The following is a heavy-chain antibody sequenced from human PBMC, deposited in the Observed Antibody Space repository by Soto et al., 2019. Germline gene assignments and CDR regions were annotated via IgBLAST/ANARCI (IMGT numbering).Heavy chain of an antibody. CDR3: ARDAALKWFDP. CDR1: GFTFSSYG. V-gene: IGHV3-21*01. J-gene: IGHJ5*02. Sequence: PGGSLRLSCVVSGFTFSSYGMNWVRQAPGKGLEWVSSISSSSSYIYYADSVKGRFTISRDNAKNSLYLQMNSLRAEDTAVYYYARDAALKWFDPWGQGTLVTVSS. CDR2: ISSSSSYI. D-gene: IGHD2-15*01.